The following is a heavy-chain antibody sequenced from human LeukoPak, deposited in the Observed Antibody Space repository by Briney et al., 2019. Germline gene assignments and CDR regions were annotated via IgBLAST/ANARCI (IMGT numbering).Heavy chain of an antibody. CDR1: GGSISSGGYY. Sequence: PSQTLSLTCTVSGGSISSGGYYWSWIRQPPGKGLEWIGYIYHSGSTYYNPSLKSRVTISVDRSKNQFSLKLSSVTAADTAVYYCASRHCSSTSCYYGAYNWFDPWGQGTLVTVSS. D-gene: IGHD2-2*01. J-gene: IGHJ5*02. CDR2: IYHSGST. V-gene: IGHV4-30-2*01. CDR3: ASRHCSSTSCYYGAYNWFDP.